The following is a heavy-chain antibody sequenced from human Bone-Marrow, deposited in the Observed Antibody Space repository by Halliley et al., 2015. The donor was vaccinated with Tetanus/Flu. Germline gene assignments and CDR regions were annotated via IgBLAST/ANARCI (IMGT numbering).Heavy chain of an antibody. CDR2: YHSGNT. D-gene: IGHD3-10*01. Sequence: YHSGNTNYNPPPKSRVPISGAKSKNHFSLKLSSVTAADTAVYYCARVAPYYGSGSYYSGFDPWGQGTLVSVSS. J-gene: IGHJ5*02. V-gene: IGHV4-4*02. CDR3: ARVAPYYGSGSYYSGFDP.